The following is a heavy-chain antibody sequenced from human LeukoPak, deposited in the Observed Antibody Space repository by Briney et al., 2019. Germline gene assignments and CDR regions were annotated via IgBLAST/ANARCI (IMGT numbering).Heavy chain of an antibody. V-gene: IGHV3-23*01. J-gene: IGHJ4*02. CDR2: ISGSGGST. Sequence: GVPLTLSCAVSRLTYNRYAKSGAPHARGRGVEGITYISGSGGSTYYADSVKGRFTISRDNSKNTLYLQMNSLRAEDTAVYYCAKVSNSSDFYEYLDYWGQGTLVTVSS. D-gene: IGHD6-19*01. CDR1: RLTYNRYA. CDR3: AKVSNSSDFYEYLDY.